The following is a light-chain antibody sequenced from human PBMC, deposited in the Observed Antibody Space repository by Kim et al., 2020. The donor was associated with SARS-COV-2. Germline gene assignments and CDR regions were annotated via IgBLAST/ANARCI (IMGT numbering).Light chain of an antibody. CDR2: ELT. CDR1: TRGVGANNY. J-gene: IGLJ2*01. CDR3: SSYAGTNNVR. V-gene: IGLV2-8*01. Sequence: LAVAISCTRTTRGVGANNYVSWYQQYPGKAPKLILYELTKRPSGVPDRFSGSKSGNTASLTVSGLQAEDEAHYFCSSYAGTNNVRFGGGTKVTVL.